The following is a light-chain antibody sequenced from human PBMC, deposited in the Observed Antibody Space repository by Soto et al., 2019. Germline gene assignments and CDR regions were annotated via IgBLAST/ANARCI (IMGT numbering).Light chain of an antibody. CDR2: DAA. CDR3: QHYHNLPFT. Sequence: DIQMTQSPSSLSASVGDRVTITCQASQDISNYLSWYQQKPGKAPNLLINDAANLPTGVPSRFSGGGSGTHFALTISSLQPEDIATYYCQHYHNLPFTFGPGTKVDVK. V-gene: IGKV1-33*01. J-gene: IGKJ3*01. CDR1: QDISNY.